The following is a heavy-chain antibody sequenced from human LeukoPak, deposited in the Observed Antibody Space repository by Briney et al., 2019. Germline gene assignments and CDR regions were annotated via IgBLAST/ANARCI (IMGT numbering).Heavy chain of an antibody. J-gene: IGHJ4*02. CDR2: TRNKANTYST. D-gene: IGHD3-3*01. CDR1: GFSFSDHY. V-gene: IGHV3-72*01. Sequence: GGSLRLSCAASGFSFSDHYMDWVRQAPGKGLEWVGRTRNKANTYSTEYAASVKGRFTISRDDSKNSLYLQMNSPQAGDTAVYYCARVSFDDDFRSGSFYFDFWGQGTLVTVSS. CDR3: ARVSFDDDFRSGSFYFDF.